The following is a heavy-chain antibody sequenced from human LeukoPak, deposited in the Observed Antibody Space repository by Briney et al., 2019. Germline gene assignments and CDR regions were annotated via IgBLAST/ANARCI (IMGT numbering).Heavy chain of an antibody. Sequence: GGSLRLSCAASGFTFSSYAMSWVRQAPGKGLEWVSAISGSGGSTYYADSVKGRFTISRDNSKNTLYLQMNSLRAEDTAVYYCAKDGYYDFWSGLYYYYYYMDVWGKGTTVTVSS. J-gene: IGHJ6*03. CDR3: AKDGYYDFWSGLYYYYYYMDV. CDR1: GFTFSSYA. CDR2: ISGSGGST. D-gene: IGHD3-3*01. V-gene: IGHV3-23*01.